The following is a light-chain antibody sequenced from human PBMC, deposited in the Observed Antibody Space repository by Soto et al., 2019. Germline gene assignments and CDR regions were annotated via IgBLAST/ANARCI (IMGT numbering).Light chain of an antibody. CDR2: DAS. V-gene: IGKV1-5*01. CDR1: QSISSW. J-gene: IGKJ1*01. CDR3: QQYNSYSRT. Sequence: IQMNQSPSTLSASVGDRVTITCRASQSISSWLAWYQQKPGKAPNLLIYDASSLESGVPSRFSGSGSGTEFTLTISSLQPDDFATYYCQQYNSYSRTFGQGTKVDIK.